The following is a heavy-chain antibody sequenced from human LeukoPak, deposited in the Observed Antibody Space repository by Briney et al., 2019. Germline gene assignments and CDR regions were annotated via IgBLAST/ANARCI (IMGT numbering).Heavy chain of an antibody. V-gene: IGHV4-61*02. CDR3: ARAKTTVTTTPSFDY. J-gene: IGHJ4*02. D-gene: IGHD4-17*01. Sequence: PSETLSLTXTVSGGSISSGTYYWSWIRQPAGKELEWIGRIYPSGSTNYNPSLKSRVTISVDTSKNQFSLKLSSVTAADTAVYYCARAKTTVTTTPSFDYRGQGTLVTVSS. CDR2: IYPSGST. CDR1: GGSISSGTYY.